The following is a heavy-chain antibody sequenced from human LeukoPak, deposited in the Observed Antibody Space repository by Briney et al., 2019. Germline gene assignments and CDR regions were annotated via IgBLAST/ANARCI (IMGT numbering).Heavy chain of an antibody. V-gene: IGHV3-74*01. CDR3: ARGCRSTSCSIDY. D-gene: IGHD2-2*01. J-gene: IGHJ4*02. CDR1: RFTFSSYW. CDR2: INGDGTSK. Sequence: GGSLRLSCAASRFTFSSYWMHWVRQVPGKGLPWVARINGDGTSKTYADSVKGRFTISRDNAKNTLYLQMNSLRAEDTAVYYCARGCRSTSCSIDYWGQGTLVTVSS.